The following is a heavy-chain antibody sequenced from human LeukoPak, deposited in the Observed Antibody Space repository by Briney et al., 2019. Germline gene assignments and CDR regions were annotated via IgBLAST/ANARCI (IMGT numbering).Heavy chain of an antibody. J-gene: IGHJ4*02. Sequence: GASVKVFCKTSGYLFKAQYHQWVRQAPGQGLEGRGWVNHSSSGTKFSGKLQSRDSMSSSTSFSTVYMELTRLRFDDTAMYYYARVSSGRYAPWLLWGQGTLVTVSS. V-gene: IGHV1-2*02. CDR1: GYLFKAQY. CDR3: ARVSSGRYAPWLL. D-gene: IGHD3-16*01. CDR2: VNHSSSGT.